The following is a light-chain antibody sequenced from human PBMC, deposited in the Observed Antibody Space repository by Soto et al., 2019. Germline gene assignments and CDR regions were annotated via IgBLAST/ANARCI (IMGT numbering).Light chain of an antibody. V-gene: IGKV3-11*01. J-gene: IGKJ4*01. Sequence: EIVLTQSPATLSLSPGERVTLSCRASQSVSSYFAWYQQKPGQAPGLLIYDASTRAAGIPARFSGSGSGTDFTLTISSLEPDDFAVYYCQQRSDWPLTFGVGTKVEIK. CDR1: QSVSSY. CDR3: QQRSDWPLT. CDR2: DAS.